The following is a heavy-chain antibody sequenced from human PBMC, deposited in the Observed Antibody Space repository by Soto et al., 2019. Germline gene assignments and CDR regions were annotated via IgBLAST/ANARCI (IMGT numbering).Heavy chain of an antibody. J-gene: IGHJ4*02. V-gene: IGHV3-23*01. CDR2: ISGSGGST. D-gene: IGHD3-22*01. Sequence: PGGSLRLSCAASGFTFSSYAMSWVRQAPGKGLEWVSAISGSGGSTYYADSVKGRFTISRDNSKNTLYLQMNSLRAEDTAVYYCAKDRNYYDSSGYYYDAFDYWGQGTLVTVSS. CDR1: GFTFSSYA. CDR3: AKDRNYYDSSGYYYDAFDY.